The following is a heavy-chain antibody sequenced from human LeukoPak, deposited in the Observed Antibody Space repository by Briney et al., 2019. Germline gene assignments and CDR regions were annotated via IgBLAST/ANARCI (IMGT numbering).Heavy chain of an antibody. V-gene: IGHV3-23*01. CDR1: GFTFSSYG. CDR3: AKLPYGYRSGGSCSHWFDP. CDR2: IRDTGGRT. J-gene: IGHJ5*02. D-gene: IGHD2-15*01. Sequence: PGGSLRLSCAASGFTFSSYGMSWVRQAPGQGLEWVSAIRDTGGRTYYADSVKGRFTISRDNSKNTVYLQMNSLRVEDTAIYYCAKLPYGYRSGGSCSHWFDPWGQGTLVTVSS.